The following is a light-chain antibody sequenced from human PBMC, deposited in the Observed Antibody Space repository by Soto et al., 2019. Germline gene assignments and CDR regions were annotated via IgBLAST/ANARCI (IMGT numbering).Light chain of an antibody. CDR1: QDLTNF. CDR3: QQYVNLPYT. CDR2: DTT. V-gene: IGKV1-33*01. J-gene: IGKJ2*01. Sequence: DIQMTQSPTSLAASVGDRVTITCQASQDLTNFLNWYQQKPGEAPKLRIYDTTTLEEGVPSRFSGGGSGTDFTFTINGLQPEDAAIYSCQQYVNLPYTFGQGTKLEIK.